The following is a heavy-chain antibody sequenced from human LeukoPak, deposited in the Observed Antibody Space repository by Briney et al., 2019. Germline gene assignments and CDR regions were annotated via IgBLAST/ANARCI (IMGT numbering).Heavy chain of an antibody. CDR3: ARVPTLGFGEARYGMDV. Sequence: SETLSLTCTVSGGSISSYYWSWIRQPPGKGLEWIGYIYYSGSTNYNPSLKSRVTISVDTSKNKLSLDLTSATAADTAVYYCARVPTLGFGEARYGMDVWGQGTTVTVSS. CDR1: GGSISSYY. V-gene: IGHV4-59*01. CDR2: IYYSGST. D-gene: IGHD3-10*01. J-gene: IGHJ6*02.